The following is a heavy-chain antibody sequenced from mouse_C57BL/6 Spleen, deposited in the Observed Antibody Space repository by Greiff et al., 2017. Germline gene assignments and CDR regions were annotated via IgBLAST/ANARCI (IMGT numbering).Heavy chain of an antibody. CDR3: ARNSLYYYGSSPSYAMDY. J-gene: IGHJ4*01. CDR2: IWRGGST. Sequence: VHLVESGPGLVQPSPSLSIPCTVSGFSLTSYGVHWVRQSPGKGLEWLGVIWRGGSTDYNAAFLSRLSISKDNTKSQVFFKMNSLQADDHAIYYCARNSLYYYGSSPSYAMDYWGQGTSVTVSS. CDR1: GFSLTSYG. V-gene: IGHV2-2*01. D-gene: IGHD1-1*01.